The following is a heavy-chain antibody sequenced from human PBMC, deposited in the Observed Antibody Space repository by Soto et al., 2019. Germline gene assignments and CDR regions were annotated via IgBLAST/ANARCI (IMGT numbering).Heavy chain of an antibody. Sequence: PRLSCAASGFTFSDYYMSWIRQAPGKGLEWVSYISSSGSTIYYADSVKGRFTISRDNAKNSLYLQMNSLRAEDTAVYYCARAQYSSSWYDWGQGTLVTVSS. CDR1: GFTFSDYY. CDR3: ARAQYSSSWYD. CDR2: ISSSGSTI. V-gene: IGHV3-11*01. J-gene: IGHJ4*02. D-gene: IGHD6-13*01.